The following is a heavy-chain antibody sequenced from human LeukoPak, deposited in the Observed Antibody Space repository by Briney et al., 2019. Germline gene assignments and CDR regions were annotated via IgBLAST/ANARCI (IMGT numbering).Heavy chain of an antibody. CDR1: GYTLTDLS. D-gene: IGHD2-2*01. Sequence: HRASVKVSCKVSGYTLTDLSMHWVRQAPGKGLEWMGGFDPEDGETIYAQKFQGRVTMTEDTSTDTAYMELSSLRSEDTAVYYCATGVPAAMLPYYFDYWGQGTLVTVSS. J-gene: IGHJ4*02. CDR3: ATGVPAAMLPYYFDY. CDR2: FDPEDGET. V-gene: IGHV1-24*01.